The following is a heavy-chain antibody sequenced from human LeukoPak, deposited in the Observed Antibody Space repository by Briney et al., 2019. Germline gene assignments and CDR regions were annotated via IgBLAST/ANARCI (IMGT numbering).Heavy chain of an antibody. J-gene: IGHJ6*02. D-gene: IGHD3-10*01. CDR1: GGSISSYY. Sequence: SETLSLTCTVSGGSISSYYWSWIRQPPGKGLEWIGYIYYSGSTNYNPSLKSRVTISVDTSKNQFSLKLSSVTAADTAVYYCARDRVNGWFGEGYYGMDVWGQGTTVTVSS. CDR3: ARDRVNGWFGEGYYGMDV. CDR2: IYYSGST. V-gene: IGHV4-59*01.